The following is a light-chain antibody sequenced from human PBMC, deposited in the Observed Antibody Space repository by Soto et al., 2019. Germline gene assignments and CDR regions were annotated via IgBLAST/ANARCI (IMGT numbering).Light chain of an antibody. J-gene: IGKJ1*01. CDR1: QGVSSN. Sequence: DILMTQSPASLSVSAGDRAALTCRASQGVSSNLAWYQHKPGKAPRLLIYGASTMATGIPARFSGSGSGTDFTLTISSLQPEDFAVYYCQQYNNCPYTFGPGTKVEIK. CDR2: GAS. V-gene: IGKV3-15*01. CDR3: QQYNNCPYT.